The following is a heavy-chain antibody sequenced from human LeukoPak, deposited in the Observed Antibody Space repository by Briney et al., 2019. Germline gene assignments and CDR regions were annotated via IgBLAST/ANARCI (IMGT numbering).Heavy chain of an antibody. Sequence: SETLSLTCAVSGGSLSGYYWSWIRQPPGRGLEWIGFIYSSGSTHYNPSLKTRVPISVDTSKNQFSLKLSSVTGADTAVYYCSRDRMMGSSWYVDYWGQGTLVTVSS. V-gene: IGHV4-59*01. CDR3: SRDRMMGSSWYVDY. CDR1: GGSLSGYY. D-gene: IGHD6-13*01. J-gene: IGHJ4*02. CDR2: IYSSGST.